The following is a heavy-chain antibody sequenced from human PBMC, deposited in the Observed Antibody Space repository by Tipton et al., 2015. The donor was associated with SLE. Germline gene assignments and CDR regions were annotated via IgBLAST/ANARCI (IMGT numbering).Heavy chain of an antibody. J-gene: IGHJ4*02. CDR1: GGSFSNYY. V-gene: IGHV4-59*08. CDR2: IYHSGTT. CDR3: VRLEHPATKADY. Sequence: GLVKPSETLSLTCAVYGGSFSNYYWGWIRQPPGKGLEWLGTIYHSGTTYYNPSLKSRLTLSIDTSKNQFSLKLSSVTAADTAVYYCVRLEHPATKADYWGPGTLVTVSS. D-gene: IGHD5-24*01.